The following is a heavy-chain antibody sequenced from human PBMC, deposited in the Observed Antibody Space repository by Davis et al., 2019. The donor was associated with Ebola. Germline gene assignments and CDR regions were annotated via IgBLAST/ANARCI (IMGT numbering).Heavy chain of an antibody. CDR1: GFTFSSYG. CDR3: NAGIVVVVAATPFDY. Sequence: GESLKISCAASGFTFSSYGMHWVRQAPGKGLEWVAVIWYDGSNKYYADSVKGRFTISRDNSRNTLYLQMNSLRPEDTAVYYCNAGIVVVVAATPFDYWGQGTLVTVSS. D-gene: IGHD2-15*01. J-gene: IGHJ4*02. V-gene: IGHV3-33*03. CDR2: IWYDGSNK.